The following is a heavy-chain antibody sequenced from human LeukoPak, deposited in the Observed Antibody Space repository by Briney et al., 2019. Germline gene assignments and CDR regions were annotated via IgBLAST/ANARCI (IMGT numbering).Heavy chain of an antibody. J-gene: IGHJ4*02. Sequence: GGSLRLSCAASGFTFSSYAMSWVRKAPGKGLEWVSAISGSGGSTYYADSVKGRFTISRDNSKNTLYLQMNSLRAEDTAVYCCARLRAGFFDYWGQGTLVTVSS. CDR3: ARLRAGFFDY. D-gene: IGHD6-13*01. V-gene: IGHV3-23*01. CDR1: GFTFSSYA. CDR2: ISGSGGST.